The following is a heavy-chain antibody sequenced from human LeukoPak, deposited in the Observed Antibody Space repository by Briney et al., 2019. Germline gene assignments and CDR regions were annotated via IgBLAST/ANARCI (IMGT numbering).Heavy chain of an antibody. V-gene: IGHV1-69*13. CDR2: IIPIFGTA. Sequence: SVKVSCKASGGTFSSYAISWVRQALGQGLEWMGGIIPIFGTANYAQKFQGRVTITADESTSTAYMELSSLRSEDTAVYYCATLFTNLRFGYGMDVWGQGTTVTVSS. CDR1: GGTFSSYA. J-gene: IGHJ6*02. D-gene: IGHD5/OR15-5a*01. CDR3: ATLFTNLRFGYGMDV.